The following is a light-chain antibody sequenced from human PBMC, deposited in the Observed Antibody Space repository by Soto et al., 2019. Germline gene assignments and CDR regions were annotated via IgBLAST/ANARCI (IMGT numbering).Light chain of an antibody. J-gene: IGKJ5*01. CDR2: GAF. Sequence: EIVFTQSPRTLSLSHGERATLSCRASPSVDNSIAWYQQKPGQAPRLLIYGAFNRATGIPARFSGSGSGTDFTLTINSLEPEDFAVYYWQQRNIWPPVSVGQGTRLVI. CDR3: QQRNIWPPVS. CDR1: PSVDNS. V-gene: IGKV3-11*01.